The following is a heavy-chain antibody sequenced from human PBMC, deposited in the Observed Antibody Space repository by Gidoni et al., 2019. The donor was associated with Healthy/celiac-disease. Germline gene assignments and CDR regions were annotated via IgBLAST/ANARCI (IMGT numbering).Heavy chain of an antibody. D-gene: IGHD2-15*01. Sequence: EVQLLESGGGLVQPGGSLRLSCAASGFPFSSSALSWVRQAPGQGLECVAGIWGSGGSTYKADAVKSRFNISKENSKKTVYLQKKSVRAEGTGVYYCAKEYPRRGGSCYTQACYFDLWGRGTLVTVSS. V-gene: IGHV3-23*01. CDR1: GFPFSSSA. CDR3: AKEYPRRGGSCYTQACYFDL. CDR2: IWGSGGST. J-gene: IGHJ2*01.